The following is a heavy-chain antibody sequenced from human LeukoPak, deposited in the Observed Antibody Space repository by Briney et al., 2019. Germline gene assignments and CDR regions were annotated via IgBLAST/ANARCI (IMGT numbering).Heavy chain of an antibody. CDR1: GASITSNW. CDR3: ARFCYGSGSYYLYNWFDP. D-gene: IGHD3-10*01. V-gene: IGHV4-4*02. J-gene: IGHJ5*02. CDR2: INHSGST. Sequence: SETLPLTCAVSGASITSNWWSWVRQPPGKGLEWIGEINHSGSTNYNPSLKSRVTISVDTSKNQFSLKLSSVTAADTAVYYCARFCYGSGSYYLYNWFDPWGQGTLVTVSS.